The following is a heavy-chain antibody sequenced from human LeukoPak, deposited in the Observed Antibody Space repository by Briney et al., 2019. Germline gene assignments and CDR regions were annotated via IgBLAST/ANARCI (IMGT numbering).Heavy chain of an antibody. CDR2: VNHSGTI. CDR1: GGSFTDNF. V-gene: IGHV4-34*01. CDR3: ARLHLWPENWFDS. D-gene: IGHD3-10*01. Sequence: PSATLSLTCGVSGGSFTDNFWGWIRQIPGKGLEWIGEVNHSGTINYNPSLKSRVAISVDTSKNQFSLKLSSVTAADTAVYYCARLHLWPENWFDSWGPGTLVTVTS. J-gene: IGHJ5*01.